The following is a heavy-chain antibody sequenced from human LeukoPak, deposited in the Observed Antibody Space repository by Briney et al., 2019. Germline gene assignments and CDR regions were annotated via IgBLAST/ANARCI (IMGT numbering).Heavy chain of an antibody. D-gene: IGHD3-10*01. CDR2: MNPNSGNT. V-gene: IGHV1-8*03. J-gene: IGHJ6*03. CDR1: GYTFTSYD. Sequence: ASVKVSCKASGYTFTSYDINWVRQATGQGLEWMGWMNPNSGNTGYAQKFQGRVTITRNTSISTAYMELSSLRSEDTAVYYCARGAVGNYYGSGSYRRAYYYYYMDVWGKGTTVTVSS. CDR3: ARGAVGNYYGSGSYRRAYYYYYMDV.